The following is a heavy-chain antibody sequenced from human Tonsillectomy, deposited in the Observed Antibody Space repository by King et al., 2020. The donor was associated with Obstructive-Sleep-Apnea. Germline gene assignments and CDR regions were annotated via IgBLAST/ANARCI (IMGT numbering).Heavy chain of an antibody. CDR3: ARDQYYYDGSGYY. CDR1: GGSISSYY. CDR2: IFSSGST. Sequence: QLQESGPGLVKPSETLSLTCNVSGGSISSYYWSWIRQPPGKGLEWIGYIFSSGSTNYNPSSKVRFTISIDTSKNQFSLKWRSVTPADTAVYYCARDQYYYDGSGYYWGQGALVTVSS. V-gene: IGHV4-59*01. D-gene: IGHD3-22*01. J-gene: IGHJ4*02.